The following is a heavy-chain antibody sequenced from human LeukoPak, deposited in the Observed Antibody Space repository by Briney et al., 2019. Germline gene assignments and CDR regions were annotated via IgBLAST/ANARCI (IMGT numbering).Heavy chain of an antibody. D-gene: IGHD6-13*01. V-gene: IGHV1-18*01. Sequence: ASVKVSCKASGYSFTTYGISWVRQAPGQGLEWMGWISAYTGDTNYAQKFQGRVTMTTDTSTSTAYMELRSLRSDDSAVYYCMRDVAYFGSSWHNWFDPWGQGSPVIVAS. CDR1: GYSFTTYG. J-gene: IGHJ5*02. CDR3: MRDVAYFGSSWHNWFDP. CDR2: ISAYTGDT.